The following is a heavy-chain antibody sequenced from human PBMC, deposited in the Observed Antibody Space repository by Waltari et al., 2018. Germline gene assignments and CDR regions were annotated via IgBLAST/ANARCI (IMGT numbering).Heavy chain of an antibody. V-gene: IGHV4-4*02. Sequence: QMQLQESGPGLVKPSGTLYVTCTDSGDSMSSGDWWSWVRQSPEKGLEWIGQIQRSGRTHYNPSFESRVSISIDTSNNQFSLKVTSTTAADTAMYYCARDRGRGIYLDAWGRGTLVTVSA. J-gene: IGHJ4*02. CDR3: ARDRGRGIYLDA. CDR1: GDSMSSGDW. D-gene: IGHD2-15*01. CDR2: IQRSGRT.